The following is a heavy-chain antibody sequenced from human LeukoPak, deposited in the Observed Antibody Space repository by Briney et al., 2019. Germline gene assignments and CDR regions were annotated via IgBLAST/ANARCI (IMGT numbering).Heavy chain of an antibody. J-gene: IGHJ4*02. Sequence: GGSLRLSCAASGFTFSSYAMSWVRQAPGKGLEWVSAISGSGGSTYYADSVKGRFTISRDNSRNTLFLQMNSLRPEDTAAYSCAKRYGSGSYYTDWGQGTLVTVSS. CDR1: GFTFSSYA. D-gene: IGHD3-10*01. CDR3: AKRYGSGSYYTD. V-gene: IGHV3-23*01. CDR2: ISGSGGST.